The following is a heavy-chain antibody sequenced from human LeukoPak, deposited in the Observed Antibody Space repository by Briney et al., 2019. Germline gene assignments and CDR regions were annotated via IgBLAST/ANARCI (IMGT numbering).Heavy chain of an antibody. J-gene: IGHJ4*02. V-gene: IGHV3-23*01. CDR1: GFTFSSYA. D-gene: IGHD3-10*01. CDR2: ITGSGGST. Sequence: GGSLRLSCAASGFTFSSYAMSWVRQAPGKGLEWVSAITGSGGSTYYADSVKGRFTISRDNSKNTLYLQMNSLRAEDTAVYYCGKTLSMVREFDYWGQGTLVTVSS. CDR3: GKTLSMVREFDY.